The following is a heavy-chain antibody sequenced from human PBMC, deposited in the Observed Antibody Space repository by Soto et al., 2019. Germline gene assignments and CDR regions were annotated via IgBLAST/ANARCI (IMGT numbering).Heavy chain of an antibody. J-gene: IGHJ6*02. D-gene: IGHD6-13*01. CDR3: ARDPRHSSWYKRYYYYGMDV. CDR2: ISYDGSNK. Sequence: VAVISYDGSNKYYADSVKGRFTISRDNSKNTLYLQMNSLRAEDTAVYYCARDPRHSSWYKRYYYYGMDVWGQGTTVTVSS. V-gene: IGHV3-30-3*01.